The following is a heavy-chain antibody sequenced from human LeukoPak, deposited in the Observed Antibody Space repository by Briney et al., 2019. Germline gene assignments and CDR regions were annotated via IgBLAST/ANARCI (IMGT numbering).Heavy chain of an antibody. V-gene: IGHV3-11*01. Sequence: GGSLRLSCAASGFTFSDYYMSWIRQAPGKGLEWVSYISSSGSTIYYADSVKGRFTISRDNAKSSLYLQMNSLRAEDTAVYYCARDPGGYEQARYYYYGMDVWGQGTTVTVSS. CDR3: ARDPGGYEQARYYYYGMDV. CDR2: ISSSGSTI. D-gene: IGHD5-12*01. CDR1: GFTFSDYY. J-gene: IGHJ6*02.